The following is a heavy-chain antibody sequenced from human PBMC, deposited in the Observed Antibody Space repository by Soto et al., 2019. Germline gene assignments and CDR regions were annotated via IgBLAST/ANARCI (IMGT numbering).Heavy chain of an antibody. J-gene: IGHJ6*04. CDR2: IYHSGST. V-gene: IGHV4-4*02. CDR3: ARADSSGWLRGYYYYYGRDV. D-gene: IGHD6-19*01. Sequence: SETLSLTCAVSGGSISSSNWWSWVRQPPGKGLEWIGEIYHSGSTNYNPSLKSRVTISVDKSKNQFSLKLSSVTAADTAVYYWARADSSGWLRGYYYYYGRDVGGKGPTVT. CDR1: GGSISSSNW.